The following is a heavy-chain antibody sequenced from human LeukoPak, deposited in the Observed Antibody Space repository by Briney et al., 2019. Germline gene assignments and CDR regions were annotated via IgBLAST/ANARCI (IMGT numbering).Heavy chain of an antibody. CDR2: IYYSGST. D-gene: IGHD6-19*01. CDR1: GGSISSGDYS. CDR3: ARSSRYSSGEIDY. Sequence: SETLSLTCTVSGGSISSGDYSWSWIRLPPGKGLEWIGYIYYSGSTYYNPSLKSRVTISVDTSKNQYSLKLSSVTAADTAVYYCARSSRYSSGEIDYWGQGTLVTVSS. V-gene: IGHV4-30-4*01. J-gene: IGHJ4*02.